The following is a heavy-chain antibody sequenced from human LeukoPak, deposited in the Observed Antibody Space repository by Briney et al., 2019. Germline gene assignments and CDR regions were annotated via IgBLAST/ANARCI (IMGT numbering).Heavy chain of an antibody. V-gene: IGHV4-34*01. CDR1: GVSFSGYY. Sequence: SSETLSLTCAVYGVSFSGYYWSWIRQPPGKGLEWIGEINHSGSTNYNPSLKSRVTISVDTSKNQFSLKLSSVTAADTAVYYCARGLPWYYDYVWGSYRSFRFDPWGQGTLVTASS. D-gene: IGHD3-16*02. CDR2: INHSGST. J-gene: IGHJ5*02. CDR3: ARGLPWYYDYVWGSYRSFRFDP.